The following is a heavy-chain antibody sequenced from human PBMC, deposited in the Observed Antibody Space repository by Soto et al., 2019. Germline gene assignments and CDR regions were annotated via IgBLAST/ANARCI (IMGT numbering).Heavy chain of an antibody. CDR2: ISAANGST. J-gene: IGHJ4*02. V-gene: IGHV1-3*01. CDR1: GYTFTSYE. CDR3: ARAYCSRTSCLSPFDF. D-gene: IGHD2-2*01. Sequence: ASVKVSCKASGYTFTSYEIHWVRQAPGQRLEWMGWISAANGSTKYSQKFQDRLTITRDTSASTAYMELSGLRSEDTAMFYCARAYCSRTSCLSPFDFWGQGTMVTVYS.